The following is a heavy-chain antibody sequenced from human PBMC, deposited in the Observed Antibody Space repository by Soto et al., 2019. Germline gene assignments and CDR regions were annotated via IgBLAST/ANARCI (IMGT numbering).Heavy chain of an antibody. CDR1: GYPFTSYD. Sequence: GSVKVCFKASGYPFTSYDINLVRQAPGQGLEWVGWINPTSEYTAHAQKFQGRVTLTREISTATAYMELSSLTSEDTAVYFCARQVQPGYSSDWGQGTQVTVSS. CDR2: INPTSEYT. V-gene: IGHV1-8*01. CDR3: ARQVQPGYSSD. D-gene: IGHD2-15*01. J-gene: IGHJ4*02.